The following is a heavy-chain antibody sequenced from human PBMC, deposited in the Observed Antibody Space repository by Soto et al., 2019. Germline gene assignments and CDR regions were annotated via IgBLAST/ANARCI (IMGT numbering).Heavy chain of an antibody. D-gene: IGHD3-3*01. CDR2: ISAYNGNT. J-gene: IGHJ6*02. CDR1: GYTFTSYG. V-gene: IGHV1-18*04. Sequence: QVPLVQSGAEVKKPGASVKVSCKASGYTFTSYGISWVRQAPGQGLEWMGWISAYNGNTNYAQKLQGRVTMTTDTSTSTAYMELRSLRSDDTAVYYCARADRDFWSGYYTFYYYYGMDVWGQGTTVTVSS. CDR3: ARADRDFWSGYYTFYYYYGMDV.